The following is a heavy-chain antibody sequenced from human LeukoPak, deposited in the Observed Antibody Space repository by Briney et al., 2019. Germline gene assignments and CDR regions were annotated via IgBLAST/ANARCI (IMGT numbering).Heavy chain of an antibody. D-gene: IGHD7-27*01. Sequence: SETLSLTCTVSGGSIGSSGYYWGWVRQPPGKGLEWIGIIYNSGSTYYNPSLKRRVTISVDTSKNQFSLRLSSLTAADTSLYCCARELGKQWGQGTLVTVSS. CDR3: ARELGKQ. V-gene: IGHV4-39*02. CDR1: GGSIGSSGYY. J-gene: IGHJ4*02. CDR2: IYNSGST.